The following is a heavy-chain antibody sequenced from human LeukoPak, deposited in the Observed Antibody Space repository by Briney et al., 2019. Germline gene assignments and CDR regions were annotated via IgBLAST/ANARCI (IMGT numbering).Heavy chain of an antibody. CDR1: GFTVSSNY. CDR2: IYSGGNT. V-gene: IGHV3-66*01. J-gene: IGHJ5*02. D-gene: IGHD3-3*01. Sequence: GGSLRLSCAASGFTVSSNYMSRVRQAPGKGLEWVSVIYSGGNTYYADSVEGRFTISRDNSKNTLYLQMNSLRAEDTAVYYCARGIGSQLRSGWFDPWGQGTLVTVSS. CDR3: ARGIGSQLRSGWFDP.